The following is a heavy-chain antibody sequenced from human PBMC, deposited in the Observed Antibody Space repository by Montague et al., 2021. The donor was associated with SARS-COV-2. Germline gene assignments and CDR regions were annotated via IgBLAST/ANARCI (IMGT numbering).Heavy chain of an antibody. D-gene: IGHD3-22*01. Sequence: SLRLSCAASGFTFSHFAMSWVRQAPGKGLEWVSAISGSGGSTYYXXSLKGRFTISRDNSKNRLYLQINSLSAEDTAVFYCANHYSDGSGYPYWGQGTLVTVSS. V-gene: IGHV3-23*01. J-gene: IGHJ4*02. CDR1: GFTFSHFA. CDR2: ISGSGGST. CDR3: ANHYSDGSGYPY.